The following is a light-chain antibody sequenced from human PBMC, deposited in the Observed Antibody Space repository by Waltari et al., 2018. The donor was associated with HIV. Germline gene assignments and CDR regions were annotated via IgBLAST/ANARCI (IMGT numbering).Light chain of an antibody. V-gene: IGKV3-20*01. J-gene: IGKJ1*01. CDR2: GAA. CDR1: HSVSSSY. Sequence: IVLTQSPGTLSLSPGERATLSCRASHSVSSSYLAWYQQKPGQAPRLLIYGAASRVTGRPDRFSGSGYGTDFTLTISRLEPEDFAVYYCQQYGSSTMFGQGTKVEIK. CDR3: QQYGSSTM.